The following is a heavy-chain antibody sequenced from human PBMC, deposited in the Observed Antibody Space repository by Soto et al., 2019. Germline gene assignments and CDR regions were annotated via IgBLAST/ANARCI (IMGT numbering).Heavy chain of an antibody. Sequence: SETLSLTCTVSGGSVSSGSYYWSWIRQPPGKGLEWIGYIYYSGSTNYNPSLKSRVTISVDTSKNQFSLKLSSVTAADTAVYYCASLDYYDSSGYKTSHLFDYWGQGTLVTVYS. CDR1: GGSVSSGSYY. D-gene: IGHD3-22*01. J-gene: IGHJ4*02. CDR2: IYYSGST. V-gene: IGHV4-61*01. CDR3: ASLDYYDSSGYKTSHLFDY.